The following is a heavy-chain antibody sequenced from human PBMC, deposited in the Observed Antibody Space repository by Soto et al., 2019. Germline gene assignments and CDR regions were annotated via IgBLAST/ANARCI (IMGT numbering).Heavy chain of an antibody. V-gene: IGHV3-30*18. J-gene: IGHJ6*02. D-gene: IGHD3-3*01. Sequence: PGGSLRLSCAASGFTFSSYGMHWVRQAPGKGLEWVAVISYDGSNKYYADSVKGRFTISRDNSKNTLYLQMNSLRAEDTAVYYCAKASSAYDFWSGYWEIYGMDVWGQGTTVTVSS. CDR2: ISYDGSNK. CDR1: GFTFSSYG. CDR3: AKASSAYDFWSGYWEIYGMDV.